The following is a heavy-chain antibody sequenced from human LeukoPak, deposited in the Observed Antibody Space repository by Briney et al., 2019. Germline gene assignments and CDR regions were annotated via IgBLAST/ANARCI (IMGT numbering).Heavy chain of an antibody. CDR1: GVTLSSYA. Sequence: PGGSLRLSCAASGVTLSSYAMHRVRQAPGKGLEWVAVISYDGSNKYYADSVKGRFTISRDNSKNTLYLQMNSLRAEDTAVYYCARRMYYYDSSGYYYPYFDYWGQATLVTVSS. D-gene: IGHD3-22*01. V-gene: IGHV3-30-3*01. J-gene: IGHJ4*02. CDR3: ARRMYYYDSSGYYYPYFDY. CDR2: ISYDGSNK.